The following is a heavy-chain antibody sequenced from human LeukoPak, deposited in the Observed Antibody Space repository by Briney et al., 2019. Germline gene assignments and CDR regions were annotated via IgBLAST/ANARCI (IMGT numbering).Heavy chain of an antibody. J-gene: IGHJ5*02. D-gene: IGHD3-9*01. V-gene: IGHV1-2*02. CDR3: ARNFDMKGFDP. CDR1: GYTFTGYY. Sequence: GASVKVSCKASGYTFTGYYMHWVRQAPGQGLEWMGWIIPNSGATKYAQKFQGRVTMTRDTSITTVYMDLTRLTSDDTAVYYCARNFDMKGFDPWGQGTLVTVSS. CDR2: IIPNSGAT.